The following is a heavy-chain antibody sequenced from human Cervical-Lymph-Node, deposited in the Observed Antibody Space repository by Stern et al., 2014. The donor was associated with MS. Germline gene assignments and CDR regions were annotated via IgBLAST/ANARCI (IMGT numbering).Heavy chain of an antibody. J-gene: IGHJ4*02. CDR1: GYSFTIYY. CDR2: IYPYDSDT. V-gene: IGHV5-51*01. Sequence: EVQLLESGAEVKKPGESLKISCKLSGYSFTIYYIAWVRQMPGKGLEWMGVIYPYDSDTTYRPSSHGQVPIPADKSITTAYLQWSSLRASDTAMYYCARHVQGFDYWGQGTLVTVSS. CDR3: ARHVQGFDY.